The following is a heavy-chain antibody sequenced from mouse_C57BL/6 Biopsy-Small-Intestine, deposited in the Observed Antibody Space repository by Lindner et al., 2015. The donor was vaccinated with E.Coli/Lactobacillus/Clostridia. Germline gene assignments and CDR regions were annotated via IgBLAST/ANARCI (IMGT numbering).Heavy chain of an antibody. D-gene: IGHD2-4*01. J-gene: IGHJ4*01. V-gene: IGHV1-4*01. CDR3: ARDSPMITFGGVIRV. CDR2: ISSYNDKT. Sequence: SVKVSCKASGYTFTNFGISWVRQAPGQGLEWMGWISSYNDKTNYAQKFRGRVTMITDTSTSTAYMELRSLRSDDTAVYYCARDSPMITFGGVIRVWGQGTLVTVSS. CDR1: GYTFTNFG.